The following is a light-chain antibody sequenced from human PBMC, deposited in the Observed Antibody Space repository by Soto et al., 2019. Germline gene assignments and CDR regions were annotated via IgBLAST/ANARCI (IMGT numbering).Light chain of an antibody. V-gene: IGLV6-57*04. Sequence: NFMLTQPHSVSESPGKTVTISCTRSSGSIASNYVQWYQQRPGSAPTPVIYEDSQRPSGVPDRFSGSIDSSSNSASLTISRLQTEDEADYYCQSFEINNVVFGGGTQLTVL. CDR1: SGSIASNY. J-gene: IGLJ7*01. CDR2: EDS. CDR3: QSFEINNVV.